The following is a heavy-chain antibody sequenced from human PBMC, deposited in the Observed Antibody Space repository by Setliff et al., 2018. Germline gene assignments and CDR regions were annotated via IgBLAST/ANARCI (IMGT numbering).Heavy chain of an antibody. D-gene: IGHD4-17*01. CDR2: IWYDGSNK. J-gene: IGHJ4*02. CDR3: VRDKGSNYGDNWFDY. V-gene: IGHV3-33*01. CDR1: GFTFSSYG. Sequence: PGGSLRLSCAASGFTFSSYGMHWVRQAPGKGLEWVAVIWYDGSNKYYADSVKGRFTISRDNVKKMLYLQMDSLRTEDTAVYYCVRDKGSNYGDNWFDYWGQGTLVTVSS.